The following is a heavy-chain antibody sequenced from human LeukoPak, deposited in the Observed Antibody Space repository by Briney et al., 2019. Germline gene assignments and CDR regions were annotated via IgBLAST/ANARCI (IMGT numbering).Heavy chain of an antibody. CDR1: GGTFSSYA. CDR3: ARVLRQGDAFDI. J-gene: IGHJ3*02. Sequence: GASVKVSCKASGGTFSSYAISWVRQAPGQGLEWMGRIIPILGIANYAQKFQGRVTITADKSTSTAYMELSSLRSEDTAVYYCARVLRQGDAFDIWGQGTMVTVSS. CDR2: IIPILGIA. V-gene: IGHV1-69*04.